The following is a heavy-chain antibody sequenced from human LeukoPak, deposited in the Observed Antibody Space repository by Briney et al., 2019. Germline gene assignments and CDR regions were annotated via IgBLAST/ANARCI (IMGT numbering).Heavy chain of an antibody. V-gene: IGHV3-11*01. CDR2: ISSSGSTI. J-gene: IGHJ4*02. CDR1: GFTFSDYY. Sequence: GGSLRLSCAASGFTFSDYYMSWILQAPGKGLGWVSYISSSGSTIYYADSVKGRFTISRDNAKNSLYLQMNSLRAEDTAVYYCARREYSSSWYYFDYWGQGTLVTVSS. D-gene: IGHD6-13*01. CDR3: ARREYSSSWYYFDY.